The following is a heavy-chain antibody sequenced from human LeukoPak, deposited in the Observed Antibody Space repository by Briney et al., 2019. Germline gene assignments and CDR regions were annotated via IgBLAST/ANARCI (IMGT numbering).Heavy chain of an antibody. D-gene: IGHD5-12*01. CDR1: RFTFNSYA. J-gene: IGHJ4*02. Sequence: GGSLRLSCAASRFTFNSYAMRWVRQAPGKGLEWVSVIGGSNGITFYVGSVKGRFTISRDNPKDTLYLQMNSLRAEDTAVYYCARNENSGWGYFDYWGQGTLVTVSS. CDR2: IGGSNGIT. V-gene: IGHV3-23*01. CDR3: ARNENSGWGYFDY.